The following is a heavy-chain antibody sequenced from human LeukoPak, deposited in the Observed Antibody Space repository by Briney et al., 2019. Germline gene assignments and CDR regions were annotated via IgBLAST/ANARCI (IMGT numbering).Heavy chain of an antibody. J-gene: IGHJ4*02. CDR3: ARRHVRIAARPGLDY. Sequence: TSETLSLTCTVSGGSISSGNYYWSWIRQPAGKGLEWIDRIYTSGTTDYNPSLKSRVTISVDTSKNQFSLKLSSVTAADTAVYYCARRHVRIAARPGLDYWGQGTLVTVSS. CDR2: IYTSGTT. V-gene: IGHV4-61*02. D-gene: IGHD6-6*01. CDR1: GGSISSGNYY.